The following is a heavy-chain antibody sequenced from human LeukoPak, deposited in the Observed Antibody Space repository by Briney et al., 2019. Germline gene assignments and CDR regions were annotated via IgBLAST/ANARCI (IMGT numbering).Heavy chain of an antibody. D-gene: IGHD6-19*01. J-gene: IGHJ3*02. CDR2: IYYSGNT. CDR3: ARMYSSGWYNAFDI. Sequence: SETLSLTCTVSGGSISSSIYYWGWIRQPPGKGLEWIGSIYYSGNTYYNPSLKSRVTISVDTSKNQFSLKLSSVTAADTAVYYCARMYSSGWYNAFDIWGQGTMVTVSS. V-gene: IGHV4-39*07. CDR1: GGSISSSIYY.